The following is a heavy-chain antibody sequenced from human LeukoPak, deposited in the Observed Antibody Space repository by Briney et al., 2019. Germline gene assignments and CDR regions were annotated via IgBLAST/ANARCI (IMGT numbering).Heavy chain of an antibody. CDR1: GFTFSDYY. CDR3: ARPKEIQVWQPVFDF. J-gene: IGHJ4*02. CDR2: ISHSGKTI. Sequence: GGSLSLSCAASGFTFSDYYVSWIRQAPGKGLEWVSYISHSGKTIYYADSVKGRFTISRDNGKNSLYLQMNSLKVEDTAVYFCARPKEIQVWQPVFDFWGQGALVRVSS. V-gene: IGHV3-11*01. D-gene: IGHD5-18*01.